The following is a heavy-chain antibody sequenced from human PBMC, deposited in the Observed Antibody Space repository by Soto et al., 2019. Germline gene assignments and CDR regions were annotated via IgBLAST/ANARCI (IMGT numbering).Heavy chain of an antibody. V-gene: IGHV4-30-4*01. CDR3: ASGAAGYCSGGSCYLPRLYYYYGMDV. CDR2: IYYSGST. J-gene: IGHJ6*02. D-gene: IGHD2-15*01. CDR1: GGSISSGDYY. Sequence: SETLSLTCTVSGGSISSGDYYWSWIRQPPGKGLEWIGYIYYSGSTYYNPSLKSRVTISVDTSKNQFSLKLSSVTAADTAVYYCASGAAGYCSGGSCYLPRLYYYYGMDVWGQGTTVTVSS.